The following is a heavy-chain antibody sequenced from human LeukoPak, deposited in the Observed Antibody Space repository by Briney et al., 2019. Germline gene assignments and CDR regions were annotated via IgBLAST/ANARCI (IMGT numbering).Heavy chain of an antibody. J-gene: IGHJ6*02. CDR2: ISYSGNT. CDR3: ARERNYYYGLDV. Sequence: PSETLSLTCTVSGGSISSSSYYWGWIRQPPGKGLEWIGSISYSGNTYYNPSLQSRVTISVDTSKNQFSLKLSSVTAADTAVYYCARERNYYYGLDVWGQGTTVTVS. V-gene: IGHV4-39*07. CDR1: GGSISSSSYY.